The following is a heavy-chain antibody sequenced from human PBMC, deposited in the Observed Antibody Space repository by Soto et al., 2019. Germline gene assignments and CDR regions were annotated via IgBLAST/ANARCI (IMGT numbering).Heavy chain of an antibody. Sequence: SETLSLTCTVSGGSISSSSYYWGWIRQPPGKGLEWIGSIYYSGSTYYNPSLKSRVTISVDTSKNQFSLKLSSVTAADTAVYYCAREVSTTGTTVYNWFDPWGQGTLVTVSS. D-gene: IGHD1-1*01. CDR2: IYYSGST. CDR3: AREVSTTGTTVYNWFDP. V-gene: IGHV4-39*01. J-gene: IGHJ5*02. CDR1: GGSISSSSYY.